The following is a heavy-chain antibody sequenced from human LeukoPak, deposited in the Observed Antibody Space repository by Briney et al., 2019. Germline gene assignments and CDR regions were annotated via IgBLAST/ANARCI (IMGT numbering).Heavy chain of an antibody. D-gene: IGHD3-10*01. CDR2: ISTSGST. CDR1: GGSISSYY. CDR3: ARGSGSYFAYYYYYMDV. J-gene: IGHJ6*03. Sequence: RSSETLPLTCTVSGGSISSYYWSWIRQPAGKGLESIGHISTSGSTNYNPSLKSRVTMSVDTSKNQFSLKLSSVTAADTAVYYCARGSGSYFAYYYYYMDVWGKGTTVTISS. V-gene: IGHV4-4*07.